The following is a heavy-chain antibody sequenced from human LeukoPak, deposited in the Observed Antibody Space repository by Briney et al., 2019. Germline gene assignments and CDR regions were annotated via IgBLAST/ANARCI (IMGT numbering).Heavy chain of an antibody. CDR2: MNPNSGNT. CDR3: ARVLDILTGYPAYWYFDL. Sequence: VASVKVSCKASGYTFTSYDINWVRQATGQGLEWMGWMNPNSGNTGYAQKFQGRVTMTRNTSISTAYMELSSLRSEDTAVYYCARVLDILTGYPAYWYFDLWGRGTLVTVSS. CDR1: GYTFTSYD. D-gene: IGHD3-9*01. V-gene: IGHV1-8*01. J-gene: IGHJ2*01.